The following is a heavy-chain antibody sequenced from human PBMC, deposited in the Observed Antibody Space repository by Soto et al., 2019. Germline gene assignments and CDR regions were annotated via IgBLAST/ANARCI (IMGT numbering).Heavy chain of an antibody. V-gene: IGHV3-23*01. CDR2: LSGSGTST. CDR1: GFSFVNYA. CDR3: AKATTNGGWFNTFDS. J-gene: IGHJ4*02. D-gene: IGHD6-19*01. Sequence: GGSLRLSCAASGFSFVNYAMNWVRQAPGKGLEWVSGLSGSGTSTYYADSVKGRFTISRDNSRDTLFLQMNSPTADDTAVYYCAKATTNGGWFNTFDSWGQGALVTVSS.